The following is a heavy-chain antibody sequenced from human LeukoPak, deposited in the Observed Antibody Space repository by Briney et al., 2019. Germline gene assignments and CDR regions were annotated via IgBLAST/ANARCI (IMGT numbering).Heavy chain of an antibody. CDR1: GFTFSRYW. V-gene: IGHV3-7*03. J-gene: IGHJ4*02. Sequence: GGSLRLSCAASGFTFSRYWMNWVRQAPGKGLEWVANIKEDGSEKNYVDSVKGRFTISRDNAKNSLYLQMNSLRAEDTAEYYCARGRNYIPLFDYWGQGTLVTVSS. CDR3: ARGRNYIPLFDY. CDR2: IKEDGSEK. D-gene: IGHD1-7*01.